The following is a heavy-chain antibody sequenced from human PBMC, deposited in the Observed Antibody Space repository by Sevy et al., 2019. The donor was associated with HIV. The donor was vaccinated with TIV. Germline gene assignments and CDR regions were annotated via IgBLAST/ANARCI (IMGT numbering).Heavy chain of an antibody. J-gene: IGHJ4*02. CDR3: IRGLNGNDEPNGDY. V-gene: IGHV3-72*01. D-gene: IGHD1-1*01. Sequence: GGSLRLSCVASGFTFTDHYMDWVRQAQGKGLEWIGRSRNRVNSYSTEYAASVKGRFTISRDASGSSLYVQMNSLKTEDTAVYYCIRGLNGNDEPNGDYWGQGTLVTVSS. CDR2: SRNRVNSYST. CDR1: GFTFTDHY.